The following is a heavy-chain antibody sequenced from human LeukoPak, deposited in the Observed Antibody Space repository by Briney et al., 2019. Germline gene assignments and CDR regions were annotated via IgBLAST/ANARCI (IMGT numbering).Heavy chain of an antibody. Sequence: SETLSLTCIVSGGAIISSTYYRGWIRQPPGEGLEWIGSIHYSGSTYYNPSLKSRVTISGDTSKNQFSLKVSSVTAADTGIYYCARDPSSIYFDYWGQGILVTVSS. J-gene: IGHJ4*01. CDR1: GGAIISSTYY. CDR2: IHYSGST. D-gene: IGHD3-3*01. V-gene: IGHV4-39*07. CDR3: ARDPSSIYFDY.